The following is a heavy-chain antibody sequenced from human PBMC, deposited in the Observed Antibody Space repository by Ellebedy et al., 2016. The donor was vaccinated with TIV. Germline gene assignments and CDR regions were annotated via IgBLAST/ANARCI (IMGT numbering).Heavy chain of an antibody. J-gene: IGHJ4*02. CDR3: AAYNNGWERI. Sequence: MPSETLSLTCAVYGGSFSGYYWSWIRQPPGEGPEWIGEINHNGSTNYNPSLKSRVTILVDMSKNQFSLNLSSVTAADTAVYYCAAYNNGWERIWGQGTLVTVSS. D-gene: IGHD6-19*01. V-gene: IGHV4-34*01. CDR1: GGSFSGYY. CDR2: INHNGST.